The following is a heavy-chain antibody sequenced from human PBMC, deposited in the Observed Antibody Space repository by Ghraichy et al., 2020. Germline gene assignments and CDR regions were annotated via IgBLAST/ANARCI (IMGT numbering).Heavy chain of an antibody. CDR2: ISSSGSNI. D-gene: IGHD3-9*01. Sequence: GSLRLSCAASGFSFSTYEMNWVRQAPGRGLEWVSYISSSGSNIYYADSVRGRFTISRDNAMNSLYLQLNSLRAEDTAVYYCATYYDILTGYPTLDSWGQGALVTVSS. CDR3: ATYYDILTGYPTLDS. J-gene: IGHJ5*01. V-gene: IGHV3-48*03. CDR1: GFSFSTYE.